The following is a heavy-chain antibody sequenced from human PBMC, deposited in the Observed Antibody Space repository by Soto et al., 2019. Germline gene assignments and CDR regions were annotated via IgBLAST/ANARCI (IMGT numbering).Heavy chain of an antibody. CDR3: ARPYSSGWYYRY. CDR2: IYWDDDK. Sequence: QITLKESGPTLVKPTQTLTLTCTFSGFSLSTSGVGVGWIRQPPGKALEWLALIYWDDDKRYSPSLKSRLTITKDTYKNQVVLTMTNMDPVDTATDYCARPYSSGWYYRYWGQGTLVTVSS. CDR1: GFSLSTSGVG. V-gene: IGHV2-5*02. D-gene: IGHD6-19*01. J-gene: IGHJ4*02.